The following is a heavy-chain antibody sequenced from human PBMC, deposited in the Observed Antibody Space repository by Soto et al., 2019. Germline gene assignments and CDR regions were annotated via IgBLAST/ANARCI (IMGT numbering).Heavy chain of an antibody. V-gene: IGHV3-30*18. CDR1: GFTFSSYG. CDR2: ISYDGSNK. CDR3: ANVLRLDY. Sequence: QVQLVESGGGVVQPGRSLRISCAASGFTFSSYGMHWVRQAPGKGLECVAVISYDGSNKYYADSVKGRFTIYRDNSKNKLYLQMNSLRAEDTAVYYCANVLRLDYWGQGTLVTVSS. D-gene: IGHD2-8*01. J-gene: IGHJ4*02.